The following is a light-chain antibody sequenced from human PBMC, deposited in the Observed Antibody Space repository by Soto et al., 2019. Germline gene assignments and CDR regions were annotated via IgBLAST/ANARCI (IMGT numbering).Light chain of an antibody. Sequence: DIQMTQCPSTLSASVGDRVTITCRASQSISSWLAWYQQKPGKAPKLLIYKASSLESGVPSRFSGSGSGTEFTLTISSLQPDDFATYYCQQYNSYSSPTFGQGTKLEIK. CDR2: KAS. CDR3: QQYNSYSSPT. CDR1: QSISSW. J-gene: IGKJ2*01. V-gene: IGKV1-5*03.